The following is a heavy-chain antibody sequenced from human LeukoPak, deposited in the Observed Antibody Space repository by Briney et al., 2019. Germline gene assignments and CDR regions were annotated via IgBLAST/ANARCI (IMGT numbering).Heavy chain of an antibody. CDR2: IYPADSDT. D-gene: IGHD2-15*01. CDR3: ARGVCSGGRCYAFDY. J-gene: IGHJ4*02. CDR1: GYSFTSYW. Sequence: GESLKISCKGSGYSFTSYWIGWVRQMPGKGLEWMGIIYPADSDTRYSPSFQGQVTISADKSISAAYLQWSSLTASDTAMYYCARGVCSGGRCYAFDYWGQGTLVTVSS. V-gene: IGHV5-51*01.